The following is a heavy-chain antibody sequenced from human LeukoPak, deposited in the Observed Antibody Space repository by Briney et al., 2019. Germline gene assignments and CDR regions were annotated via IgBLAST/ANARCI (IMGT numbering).Heavy chain of an antibody. CDR1: GYTFTSYG. CDR2: ISAYNGNT. V-gene: IGHV1-18*01. J-gene: IGHJ3*02. CDR3: AGFRTGDDAFDI. D-gene: IGHD3/OR15-3a*01. Sequence: ASVKVSCKASGYTFTSYGISWVRQAPGQGLEWMGWISAYNGNTNYAQKFQGRVTMTTDTSTSTAYMELRSLRSDDTAVYNCAGFRTGDDAFDIWGQGTMVTVSS.